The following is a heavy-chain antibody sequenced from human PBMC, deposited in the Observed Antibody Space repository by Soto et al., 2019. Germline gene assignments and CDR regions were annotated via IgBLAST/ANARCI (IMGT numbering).Heavy chain of an antibody. D-gene: IGHD3-3*01. V-gene: IGHV4-59*01. J-gene: IGHJ5*02. Sequence: SETLPLTYTVSGDSFSNFYWSWIRQPPGKGLEWIGYFHGSGNSGYNPSLENRVSIGLGRSANQFSLKLSSVSAADTAIYYCARATRALIPSFFASWGQG. CDR3: ARATRALIPSFFAS. CDR1: GDSFSNFY. CDR2: FHGSGNS.